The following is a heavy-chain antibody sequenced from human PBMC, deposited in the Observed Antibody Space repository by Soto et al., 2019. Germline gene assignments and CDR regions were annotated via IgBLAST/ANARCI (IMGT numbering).Heavy chain of an antibody. CDR1: GGSISSSSYY. Sequence: PSETLSLTCTVSGGSISSSSYYWGWIRQPPGKGLEWIGSIYYSGSTYYNPSLKSRVTISVDTSKNQFSLKLSSVTAADTAVYYCARGEPRFMEWLLLSEYFDPRGQGTLVTVSS. V-gene: IGHV4-39*01. J-gene: IGHJ5*02. CDR3: ARGEPRFMEWLLLSEYFDP. CDR2: IYYSGST. D-gene: IGHD3-3*01.